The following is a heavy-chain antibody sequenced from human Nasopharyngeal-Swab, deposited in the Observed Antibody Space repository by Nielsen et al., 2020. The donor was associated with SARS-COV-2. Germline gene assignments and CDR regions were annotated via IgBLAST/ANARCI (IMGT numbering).Heavy chain of an antibody. J-gene: IGHJ3*02. V-gene: IGHV3-13*01. CDR3: ARDQGSGSYGAFDI. Sequence: GESLKLFCSASGFTFSSYDMHWRPQATEKGLEWVSASGTSGDTYYPGSVKGRFTISRENAKNSLYLQMNSLRAGDTAVYYCARDQGSGSYGAFDIWGQGTMVTVSS. CDR2: SGTSGDT. D-gene: IGHD1-26*01. CDR1: GFTFSSYD.